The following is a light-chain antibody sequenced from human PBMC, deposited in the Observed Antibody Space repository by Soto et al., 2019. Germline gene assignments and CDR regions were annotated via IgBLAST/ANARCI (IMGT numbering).Light chain of an antibody. CDR3: QQHNSYPWT. CDR1: QTISSW. Sequence: DIQMTQSPSTLSASVGDRVTISCRASQTISSWLAWYQQRPGKAPKLLIYDASSLESGVPSRFSGGGSGTEFTLTISSLQPDDFATYYCQQHNSYPWTFGRGTKVDNK. CDR2: DAS. J-gene: IGKJ1*01. V-gene: IGKV1-5*01.